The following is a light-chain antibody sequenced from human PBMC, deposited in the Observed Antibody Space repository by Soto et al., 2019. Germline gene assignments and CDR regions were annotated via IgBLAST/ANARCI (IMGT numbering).Light chain of an antibody. V-gene: IGLV2-14*01. CDR3: SSYTSTYV. CDR2: DVS. J-gene: IGLJ1*01. Sequence: QSALTQPASVSGSPGQSITISCTGTSSDVGGYNYVSWYQQHPGKAPKLMIYDVSNRPSGGSNRFSGSKSGNTASLTISGLQAEDEADYYCSSYTSTYVFGTGTKLTVL. CDR1: SSDVGGYNY.